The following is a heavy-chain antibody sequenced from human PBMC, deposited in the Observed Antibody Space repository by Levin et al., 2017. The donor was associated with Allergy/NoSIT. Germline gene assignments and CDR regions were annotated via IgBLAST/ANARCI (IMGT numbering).Heavy chain of an antibody. D-gene: IGHD5-18*01. CDR2: INSGTGSYT. V-gene: IGHV3-21*01. J-gene: IGHJ4*02. CDR1: GFIFRSFG. CDR3: ARGVGGYSYGYASDN. Sequence: NTGGSLRLSCAASGFIFRSFGMSWVRQAPGKGLEWVSSINSGTGSYTYYADSVKGRFTVSRDNAENSLYLQMNSLRVEDTAVYYCARGVGGYSYGYASDNWGQGTLVTVSP.